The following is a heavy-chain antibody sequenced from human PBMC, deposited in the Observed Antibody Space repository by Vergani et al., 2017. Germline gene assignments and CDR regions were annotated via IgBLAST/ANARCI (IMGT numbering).Heavy chain of an antibody. J-gene: IGHJ4*02. Sequence: QVQLVQSGSELKKPGASVKVSCKASGYTFTNHILNWVRQAPGQRPEWMGWINTKTGRSTSAPGFTGRFVFSLDTSVSTAHLQISGLKADDTAVYYCARGDDTSGRKGNYGGKGTLVTVSS. D-gene: IGHD3-22*01. CDR2: INTKTGRS. CDR3: ARGDDTSGRKGNY. CDR1: GYTFTNHI. V-gene: IGHV7-4-1*02.